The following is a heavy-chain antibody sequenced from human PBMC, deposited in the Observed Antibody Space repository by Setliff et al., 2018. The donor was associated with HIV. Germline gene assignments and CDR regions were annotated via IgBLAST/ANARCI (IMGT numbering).Heavy chain of an antibody. D-gene: IGHD3-22*01. CDR3: AKDRYYYDSSGPTVQVAYYFDY. J-gene: IGHJ4*02. V-gene: IGHV3-23*01. Sequence: GGSLRLSCAASGFTLSSYAMTWVRQAPGKGLEWVSAISGGGDRTYHADSVRGRFTISRDNSKNTLYLQMNSLRAEDTAVYYCAKDRYYYDSSGPTVQVAYYFDYWGQGTLVTVSS. CDR2: ISGGGDRT. CDR1: GFTLSSYA.